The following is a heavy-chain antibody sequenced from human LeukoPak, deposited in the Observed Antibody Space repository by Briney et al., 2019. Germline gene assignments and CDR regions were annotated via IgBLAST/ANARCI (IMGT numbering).Heavy chain of an antibody. J-gene: IGHJ2*01. CDR1: GCSFTSYW. D-gene: IGHD6-6*01. Sequence: GASLKISCKGSGCSFTSYWIGWVRPMPGKGLEGMGIIYPGDSDTRYSPSFQGQVTISVDRSITTAYLQWSSLKASDTAMYYCARSIAGVAARRYWYFDVWGRGTLVTVSS. CDR2: IYPGDSDT. V-gene: IGHV5-51*01. CDR3: ARSIAGVAARRYWYFDV.